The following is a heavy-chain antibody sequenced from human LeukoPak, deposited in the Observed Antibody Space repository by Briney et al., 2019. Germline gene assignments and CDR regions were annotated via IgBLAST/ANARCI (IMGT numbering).Heavy chain of an antibody. CDR2: IWYDGSNK. V-gene: IGHV3-33*01. CDR3: ARDPRKGSYFDC. Sequence: GGSLRLSCAASGFTFSTQGMHWVRQAPGKGLEWVALIWYDGSNKYYADSVKGQFTISRDNSKNTLYLQMNSLRVEDTAVYYCARDPRKGSYFDCWGQGTLVTVSS. J-gene: IGHJ4*02. CDR1: GFTFSTQG. D-gene: IGHD3-10*01.